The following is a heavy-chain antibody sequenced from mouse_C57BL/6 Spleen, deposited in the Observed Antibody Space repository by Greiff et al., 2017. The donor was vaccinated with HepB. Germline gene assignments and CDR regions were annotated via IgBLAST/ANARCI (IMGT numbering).Heavy chain of an antibody. D-gene: IGHD2-1*01. CDR2: IWSGGST. J-gene: IGHJ4*01. CDR3: ARKKDGNYAMDY. V-gene: IGHV2-2*01. CDR1: GFSLTSYG. Sequence: VQLQESGPGLVQPSQSLSITCTVSGFSLTSYGVHWVRQSPGKGLEWLGVIWSGGSTHYNAAFISRLSISKDNSKSQVFFKMNSLQADDTAIYYCARKKDGNYAMDYWGQGTSVTVSS.